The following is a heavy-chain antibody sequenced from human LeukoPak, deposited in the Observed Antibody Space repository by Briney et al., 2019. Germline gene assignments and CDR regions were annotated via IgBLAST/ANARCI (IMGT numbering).Heavy chain of an antibody. J-gene: IGHJ3*02. D-gene: IGHD3-9*01. CDR1: GFTFSSYE. CDR2: ISSSGSTI. V-gene: IGHV3-48*03. CDR3: AREMRDWYYDILTGRNAFDI. Sequence: ASGFTFSSYEMNWVRQAPGKGLEWVSYISSSGSTIYYADSVKGRFTISRDNAKNSLYLQMNSLRAEDTAVYYCAREMRDWYYDILTGRNAFDIWGQGTMVTVSS.